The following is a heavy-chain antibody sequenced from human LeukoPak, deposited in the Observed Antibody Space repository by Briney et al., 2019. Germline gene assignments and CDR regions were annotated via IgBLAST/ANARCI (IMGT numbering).Heavy chain of an antibody. J-gene: IGHJ4*02. CDR2: IRSKAYGGTT. V-gene: IGHV3-49*03. Sequence: GGSLRLSCTASGFTFGDYAMSWFRQAPGKGLVWVGFIRSKAYGGTTEYAASVKGRFTISRDDSKSIAYLQMNSLKTEDTAVYYCTRRWYYSEPDDYWGQGTLVTVSS. D-gene: IGHD3-10*01. CDR1: GFTFGDYA. CDR3: TRRWYYSEPDDY.